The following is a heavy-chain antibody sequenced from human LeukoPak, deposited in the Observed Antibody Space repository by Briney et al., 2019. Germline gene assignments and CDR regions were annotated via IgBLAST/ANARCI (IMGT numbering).Heavy chain of an antibody. CDR2: ISGSGGST. J-gene: IGHJ4*02. V-gene: IGHV3-23*01. CDR1: GFTFSSYA. Sequence: GGSLRLSCAASGFTFSSYAMSWVRQAPGKGLEWVSAISGSGGSTYYADSVKGRFTISRDNAKNSLYLQMNSLRAEDTAVYYCARESTDIVATMSFDYWGQGTLVTVSS. D-gene: IGHD5-12*01. CDR3: ARESTDIVATMSFDY.